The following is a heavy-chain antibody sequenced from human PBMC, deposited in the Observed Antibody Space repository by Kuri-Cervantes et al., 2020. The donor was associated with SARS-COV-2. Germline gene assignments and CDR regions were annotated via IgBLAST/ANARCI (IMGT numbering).Heavy chain of an antibody. V-gene: IGHV3-30*04. Sequence: GGSLRLSCAASGFTFSTYAMHWVRQAPGKGLEWVAVISYDGSNKYYADSVKGRFSISRDNSKNTLYLQMNSLRAEDTAVYYCAGEERAAAGPGDYWGQGTLVTVSS. CDR3: AGEERAAAGPGDY. D-gene: IGHD6-13*01. CDR2: ISYDGSNK. CDR1: GFTFSTYA. J-gene: IGHJ4*02.